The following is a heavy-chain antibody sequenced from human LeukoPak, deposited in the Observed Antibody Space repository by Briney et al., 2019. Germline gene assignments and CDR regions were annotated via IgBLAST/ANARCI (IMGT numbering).Heavy chain of an antibody. J-gene: IGHJ4*02. CDR1: GYTFTGYY. CDR3: ARLGGIVVVPAAMARDY. Sequence: ALVKVSCKASGYTFTGYYIHWVRQAPAQGLEWMGWINPNSGGTNYAQKFQGRVTMTRDTSISTAYMELSRLRSDDTAVYYCARLGGIVVVPAAMARDYWGQGTLITVSS. D-gene: IGHD2-2*01. V-gene: IGHV1-2*02. CDR2: INPNSGGT.